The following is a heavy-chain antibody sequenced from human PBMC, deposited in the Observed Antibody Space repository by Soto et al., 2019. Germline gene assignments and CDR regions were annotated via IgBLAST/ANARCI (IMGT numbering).Heavy chain of an antibody. V-gene: IGHV3-23*01. J-gene: IGHJ6*02. CDR2: IGGSGGST. CDR3: AKDPYYYDTSEMDV. D-gene: IGHD3-22*01. Sequence: GGSLRLSCAASGFTFSSYAMSWVRQAPGKGLEWVSAIGGSGGSTYHADSVKGRFTISRDNSKNTLFLQMNSLRAEDTAVYYCAKDPYYYDTSEMDVWGQGTTVTVSS. CDR1: GFTFSSYA.